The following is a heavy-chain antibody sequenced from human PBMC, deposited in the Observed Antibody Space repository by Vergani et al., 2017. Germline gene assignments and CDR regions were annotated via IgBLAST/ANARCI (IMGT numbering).Heavy chain of an antibody. CDR3: TTGFPVSSWSTY. CDR1: GFSFPGYA. D-gene: IGHD6-13*01. Sequence: EVQLLESGGGLVQPGGSLRLSCEASGFSFPGYAMSWVRQAPGKGLEWVGFVRNKEDGGTPEHAASVKGRFTISRDDSKAIAYLQMNSLKTEDTAVYYCTTGFPVSSWSTYWGQGTLVTVSS. V-gene: IGHV3-49*04. CDR2: VRNKEDGGTP. J-gene: IGHJ4*01.